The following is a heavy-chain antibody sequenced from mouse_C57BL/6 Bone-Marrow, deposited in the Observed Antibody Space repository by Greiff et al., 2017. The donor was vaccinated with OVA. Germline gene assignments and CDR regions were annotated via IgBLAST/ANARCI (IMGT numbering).Heavy chain of an antibody. D-gene: IGHD2-5*01. CDR3: AREGIYSNYVAWFAY. CDR1: GYTFTSYW. J-gene: IGHJ3*01. V-gene: IGHV1-59*01. CDR2: IDPSDSYT. Sequence: QVQLKQPGAELVRPGTSVKLSCKASGYTFTSYWMHWVKQRPGQGLEWIGVIDPSDSYTNYNQKFKGKATLTVDTSSSTAYMQLSSLTSEDSAVYYWAREGIYSNYVAWFAYWGQGTLVTVSA.